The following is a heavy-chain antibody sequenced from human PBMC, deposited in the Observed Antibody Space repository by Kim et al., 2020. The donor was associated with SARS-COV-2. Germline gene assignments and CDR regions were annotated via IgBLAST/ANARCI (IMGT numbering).Heavy chain of an antibody. D-gene: IGHD3-10*01. J-gene: IGHJ5*02. CDR3: ARERITMVRGLAEGETRWFDP. Sequence: SETLSLTCTVSGGSISSGGYYWSWIRQHPGKGLEWIGYIYYSGSTYYNPSLKSRVTISVDTSKNQFSLKLSSVTAADTAVYYCARERITMVRGLAEGETRWFDPWGQGTLGTVSS. CDR1: GGSISSGGYY. CDR2: IYYSGST. V-gene: IGHV4-31*03.